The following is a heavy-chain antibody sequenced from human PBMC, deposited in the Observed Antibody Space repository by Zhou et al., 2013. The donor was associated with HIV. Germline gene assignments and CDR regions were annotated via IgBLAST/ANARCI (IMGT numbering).Heavy chain of an antibody. CDR1: SGTFSTYG. V-gene: IGHV1-69*05. CDR3: ARGPYDYVWGSHRYTIDY. D-gene: IGHD3-16*02. J-gene: IGHJ4*02. Sequence: QVQLVQSGPQVKKPGSSVTVSCRPSSGTFSTYGFSWVRQAPGQRPEWLGGTIPARETSDYAQPFQGRVSVSKDDSTTTVYLKLNNLTFDDTAVYYCARGPYDYVWGSHRYTIDYWGQGTLVVVSS. CDR2: TIPARETS.